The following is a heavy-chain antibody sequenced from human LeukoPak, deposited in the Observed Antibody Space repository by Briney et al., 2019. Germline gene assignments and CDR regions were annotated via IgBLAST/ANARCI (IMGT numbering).Heavy chain of an antibody. V-gene: IGHV3-23*01. Sequence: GGTLRLSCAASGFIFSSHGMNWVRQAPGKGLEWVSGISPSGDITYYADSVKGRFTISRDNSKNTLYLQMNSLRAEDTAVYYCARFTTYYYGSGSYFDYWGQGTLVTVSS. J-gene: IGHJ4*02. D-gene: IGHD3-10*01. CDR1: GFIFSSHG. CDR3: ARFTTYYYGSGSYFDY. CDR2: ISPSGDIT.